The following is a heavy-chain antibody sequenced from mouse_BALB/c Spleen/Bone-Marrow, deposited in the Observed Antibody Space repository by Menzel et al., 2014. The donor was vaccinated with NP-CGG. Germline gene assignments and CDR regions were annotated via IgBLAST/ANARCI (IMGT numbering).Heavy chain of an antibody. CDR3: ARDFITTDAMDY. CDR2: ISSGGSYT. D-gene: IGHD1-1*01. V-gene: IGHV5-6*01. Sequence: EVHLVESGGDLVKPGGSLKLSCAAPGSTFSSYGMSWVRQTPDKRLEWVATISSGGSYTYYPDSVKGRFTISRDNAKNTLYLQMSSLKSEDTAMYYCARDFITTDAMDYWGQGTSVTVSS. CDR1: GSTFSSYG. J-gene: IGHJ4*01.